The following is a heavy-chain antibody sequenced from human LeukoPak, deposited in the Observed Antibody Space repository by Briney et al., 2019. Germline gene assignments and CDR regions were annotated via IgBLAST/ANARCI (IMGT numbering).Heavy chain of an antibody. D-gene: IGHD3-16*01. Sequence: GGSLRLSCAASGFTFSSYGMHWVRQAPGKGLEWLSYISSSTNTIYYADSVKGRFTISRDNAKNSLYLQMNGLGAEDMAVYYCARELNGYGYYFFDYWGPGTLVTVSS. CDR3: ARELNGYGYYFFDY. V-gene: IGHV3-48*04. CDR2: ISSSTNTI. CDR1: GFTFSSYG. J-gene: IGHJ4*02.